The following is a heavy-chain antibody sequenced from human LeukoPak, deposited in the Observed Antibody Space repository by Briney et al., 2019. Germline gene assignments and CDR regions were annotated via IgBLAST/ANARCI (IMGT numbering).Heavy chain of an antibody. J-gene: IGHJ4*02. CDR2: MNPNSGNT. Sequence: ASVTVSCTASGYTFTSYDINWVRQAPGQGLEWMGWMNPNSGNTGYAQKFQGRVTMTRNTSISTAYMELSRLRSEDTAVYYCARGDAYYDILSGYYRTFDYWGQGTLVTVSS. CDR1: GYTFTSYD. D-gene: IGHD3-9*01. CDR3: ARGDAYYDILSGYYRTFDY. V-gene: IGHV1-8*01.